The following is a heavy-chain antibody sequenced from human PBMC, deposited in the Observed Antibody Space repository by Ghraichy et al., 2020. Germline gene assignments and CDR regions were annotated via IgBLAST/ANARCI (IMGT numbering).Heavy chain of an antibody. D-gene: IGHD3-10*01. CDR1: GFSFSTYT. J-gene: IGHJ3*02. Sequence: LSLTCAASGFSFSTYTMNWVRQAPGKGLEWVSSISSSSRYIYYGDSMKGRFTISRDNANNSLYLQMNSLRAEDTAVYYCARSRGDYINDAFDIWGQGTVVSVSS. CDR3: ARSRGDYINDAFDI. CDR2: ISSSSRYI. V-gene: IGHV3-21*01.